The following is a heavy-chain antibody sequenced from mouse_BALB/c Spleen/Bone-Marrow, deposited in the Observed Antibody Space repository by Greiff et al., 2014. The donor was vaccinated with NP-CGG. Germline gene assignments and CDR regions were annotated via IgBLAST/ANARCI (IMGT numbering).Heavy chain of an antibody. D-gene: IGHD2-3*01. CDR1: GYTFTEYT. J-gene: IGHJ3*01. V-gene: IGHV1-18*01. CDR3: ARWKDGYYSWFAY. CDR2: INPNNGGT. Sequence: EVHLQQSGPELAKPGASVKISCKTSGYTFTEYTMHWVKQSHGKSLEWIGGINPNNGGTSYNQKFKGKATLTVDKSSSTAYMELRSLTSEDSAVYYCARWKDGYYSWFAYWGQGTLVTVSA.